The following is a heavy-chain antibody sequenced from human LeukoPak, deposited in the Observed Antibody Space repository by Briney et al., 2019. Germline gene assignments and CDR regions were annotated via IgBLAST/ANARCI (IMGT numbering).Heavy chain of an antibody. CDR2: ISGSGGST. V-gene: IGHV3-23*01. CDR1: GVTFSSYA. J-gene: IGHJ4*02. D-gene: IGHD3-10*01. CDR3: ARDSSRFGTFDY. Sequence: PGGPLTLSCAVSGVTFSSYALSWVRQAPGKGLEWVSAISGSGGSTYYADSVKGRFTISRDNSKNTLYLQMNSLRAEDTAVYYCARDSSRFGTFDYWGQGTLVTVSS.